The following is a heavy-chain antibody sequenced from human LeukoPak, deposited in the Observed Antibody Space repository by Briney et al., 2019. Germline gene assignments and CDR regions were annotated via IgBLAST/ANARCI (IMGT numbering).Heavy chain of an antibody. CDR2: ISWNSGNI. CDR1: GFTFDDYA. Sequence: TGGSLRLSCAASGFTFDDYAMHWVRQAPGKGLEWVSGISWNSGNIGYADSVKGRFTISRDNAKNSLYLQMNSLRAEDTALYYCAKDLYYYDGSGYIDYWGQGTLVTVSS. J-gene: IGHJ4*02. D-gene: IGHD3-22*01. V-gene: IGHV3-9*01. CDR3: AKDLYYYDGSGYIDY.